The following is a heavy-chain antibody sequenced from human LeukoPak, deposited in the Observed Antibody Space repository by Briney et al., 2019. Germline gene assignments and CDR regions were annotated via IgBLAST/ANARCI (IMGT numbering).Heavy chain of an antibody. V-gene: IGHV4-61*08. CDR1: GGSISSDDYY. Sequence: PSETLSLTCTVSGGSISSDDYYWSWIRQPPGKGLEWIGYISYSGSTNYNPSLKSRVTISVDTSKNQFSLKLSSVTAADTAVYYCARAYSSSWYGAFDIWGQGTMVTVSS. J-gene: IGHJ3*02. CDR2: ISYSGST. D-gene: IGHD6-13*01. CDR3: ARAYSSSWYGAFDI.